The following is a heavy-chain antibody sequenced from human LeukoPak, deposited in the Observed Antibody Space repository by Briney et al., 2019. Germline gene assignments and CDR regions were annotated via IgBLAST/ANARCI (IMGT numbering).Heavy chain of an antibody. CDR2: ISSSSSYI. Sequence: GGSLRLSCAASGFTFSSYSMNWVRQAPGKGLEWVSSISSSSSYIYYADSVKGRFTISRDNAKNSLYLQMNSLRAEDTAVYYCAKESKVGYNEESYFNYWGQGTLVTVSS. D-gene: IGHD5-24*01. CDR1: GFTFSSYS. V-gene: IGHV3-21*01. CDR3: AKESKVGYNEESYFNY. J-gene: IGHJ4*02.